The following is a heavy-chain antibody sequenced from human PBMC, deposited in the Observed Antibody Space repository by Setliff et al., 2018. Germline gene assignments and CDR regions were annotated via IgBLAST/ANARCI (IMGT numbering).Heavy chain of an antibody. CDR1: GFTFDDYA. CDR2: ISWNSGSI. Sequence: QAGGSLRLSCAASGFTFDDYAMHWVRQAPGKGLEWVSGISWNSGSIGYADSVKGRFTISRDNAKNSLYLQMNSLRAEDMALYYCARVGSKPQLGWFDPWGQGTLVTVSS. CDR3: ARVGSKPQLGWFDP. J-gene: IGHJ5*02. V-gene: IGHV3-9*03. D-gene: IGHD1-26*01.